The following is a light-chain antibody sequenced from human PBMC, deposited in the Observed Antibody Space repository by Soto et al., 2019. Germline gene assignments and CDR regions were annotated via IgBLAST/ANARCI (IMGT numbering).Light chain of an antibody. J-gene: IGKJ1*01. Sequence: DIQLTQSPSTLSASVGDRVTITCRASQTISNWLAWYQQRPGKAPQLLISDASRLESGVPSRFSGSGSGTEFTLTISSLQPYDSATYYCQRYNSYSPRTFSQGTKVGIK. CDR2: DAS. CDR3: QRYNSYSPRT. CDR1: QTISNW. V-gene: IGKV1-5*01.